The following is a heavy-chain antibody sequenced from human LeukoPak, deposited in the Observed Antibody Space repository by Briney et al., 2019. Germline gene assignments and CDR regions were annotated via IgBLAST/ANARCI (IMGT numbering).Heavy chain of an antibody. CDR2: IYYSGST. CDR1: GGSLSSSSYH. J-gene: IGHJ4*02. D-gene: IGHD5-18*01. CDR3: ARHSGYTYGPVDY. V-gene: IGHV4-39*01. Sequence: PSEALSLTCTVSGGSLSSSSYHWGWIRQPPGKGLEWIGTIYYSGSTYYNPSLKSRITISVDTSKNQFSLKLSSVTAADTAIYYCARHSGYTYGPVDYWGQGTLVTVSS.